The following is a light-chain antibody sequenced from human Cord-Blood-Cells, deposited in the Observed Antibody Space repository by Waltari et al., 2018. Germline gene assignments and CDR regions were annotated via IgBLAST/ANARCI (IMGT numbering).Light chain of an antibody. CDR2: QDS. J-gene: IGLJ2*01. V-gene: IGLV3-1*01. CDR1: KLGAKY. Sequence: SYELTQPPSVSVSPGQPASITCSGDKLGAKYACWYQQKPGQSPVLVIYQDSKRPSGIPERFSGSNSGNTATLTISGTQAMDEADYYCQAWDSSTAVVFGGGTKLTVL. CDR3: QAWDSSTAVV.